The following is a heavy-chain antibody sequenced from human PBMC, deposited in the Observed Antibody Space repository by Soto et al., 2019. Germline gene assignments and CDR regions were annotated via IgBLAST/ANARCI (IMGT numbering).Heavy chain of an antibody. D-gene: IGHD3-10*01. Sequence: TSVKVSCKASGFTFTSSAVQWVRQARGQRLEWIGWIVVGSGNTNYAQKFQERVTITRDMSTSTAYMELSSLRSEDTAVYYCAADPNEYGSGPVFDPWGQGNLVTV. J-gene: IGHJ5*02. V-gene: IGHV1-58*01. CDR3: AADPNEYGSGPVFDP. CDR2: IVVGSGNT. CDR1: GFTFTSSA.